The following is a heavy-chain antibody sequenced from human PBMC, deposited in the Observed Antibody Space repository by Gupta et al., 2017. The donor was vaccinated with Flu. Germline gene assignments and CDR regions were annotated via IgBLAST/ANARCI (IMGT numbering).Heavy chain of an antibody. CDR1: GFTFSSYA. V-gene: IGHV3-23*01. CDR3: AKDNHSSWYTLNYYYYGMDV. Sequence: EVQLLESGGGLVQPGGSLRLSCAASGFTFSSYAMSWVRQAPGKGLEWVSAISGSGGSTYYADSVKGRFTISRDNSKNTLYLQMNSLRAEDTAVYYCAKDNHSSWYTLNYYYYGMDVWGQGTTVTVSS. D-gene: IGHD6-13*01. J-gene: IGHJ6*02. CDR2: ISGSGGST.